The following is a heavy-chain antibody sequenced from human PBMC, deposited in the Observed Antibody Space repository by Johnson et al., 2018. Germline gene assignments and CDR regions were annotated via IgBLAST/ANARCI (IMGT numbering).Heavy chain of an antibody. CDR1: GFTFSSHG. J-gene: IGHJ6*02. Sequence: QVQLVQSGGGVVQPGRSLRLSCAASGFTFSSHGIHWVRQAPGKGLEWVAVVSYDGNNKHYGDAVKGRFTISRDNAKNTVYLQMNRLVTEDTATYYCGKDPHRLVLITYARMDAWGLGTAVIVSS. D-gene: IGHD6-19*01. V-gene: IGHV3-30*18. CDR3: GKDPHRLVLITYARMDA. CDR2: VSYDGNNK.